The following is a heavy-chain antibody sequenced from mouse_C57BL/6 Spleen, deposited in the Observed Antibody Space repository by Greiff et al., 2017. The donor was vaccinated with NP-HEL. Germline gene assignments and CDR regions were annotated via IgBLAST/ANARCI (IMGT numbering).Heavy chain of an antibody. CDR3: ARHEGYYGSSSFAY. V-gene: IGHV5-6*01. CDR2: ISSGGSYT. J-gene: IGHJ3*01. Sequence: EVKLQESGGDLVKPGGSLKLSCAASGFTFSSYGMSWVRQTPDKRLEWVATISSGGSYTYYPDSVKGRFTISRDNAKNTLYLQMSSLKSEDTAMYYCARHEGYYGSSSFAYWGQGTLVTVSA. CDR1: GFTFSSYG. D-gene: IGHD1-1*01.